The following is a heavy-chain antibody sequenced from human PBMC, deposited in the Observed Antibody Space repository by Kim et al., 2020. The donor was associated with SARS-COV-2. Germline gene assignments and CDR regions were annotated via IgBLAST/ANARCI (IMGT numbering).Heavy chain of an antibody. CDR2: SRNKVNSYTT. Sequence: GGSLRLSCAASGFTFSDHYMDWVRQAPGKGLEWVGRSRNKVNSYTTDYAASVKGRFTISRDDSKNSLYLQMNSLKTEDTAVYYCARSRYCSTTSCRWGGMEVWGQGTTVTVSS. V-gene: IGHV3-72*01. CDR3: ARSRYCSTTSCRWGGMEV. CDR1: GFTFSDHY. J-gene: IGHJ6*02. D-gene: IGHD2-2*01.